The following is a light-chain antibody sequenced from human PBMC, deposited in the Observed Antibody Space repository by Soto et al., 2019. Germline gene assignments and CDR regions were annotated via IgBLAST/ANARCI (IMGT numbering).Light chain of an antibody. CDR2: GVK. CDR3: SSYTTSYFYV. Sequence: QSALTHPASVSWSPGHSITISCTGSGRDIGAYNYVSWYQQHPGKAPKLIIYGVKNRPSGVSNRFSASKSAFTASLTISGLQAEDEADYYCSSYTTSYFYVFGPGTKVTVL. CDR1: GRDIGAYNY. J-gene: IGLJ1*01. V-gene: IGLV2-14*01.